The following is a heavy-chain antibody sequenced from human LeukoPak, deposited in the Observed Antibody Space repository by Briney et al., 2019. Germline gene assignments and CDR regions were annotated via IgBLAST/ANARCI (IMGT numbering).Heavy chain of an antibody. CDR1: VGTFSSYA. V-gene: IGHV1-69*13. J-gene: IGHJ4*02. CDR3: MNSDSSGPQGNY. Sequence: SVKVSCKASVGTFSSYAISWVRQARGQGLEWMGGIIPIFGTANYAQKFQGRVTITADESTSTAYMELSSLRSEDTAVYYCMNSDSSGPQGNYWGQGTLVTVSS. D-gene: IGHD3-22*01. CDR2: IIPIFGTA.